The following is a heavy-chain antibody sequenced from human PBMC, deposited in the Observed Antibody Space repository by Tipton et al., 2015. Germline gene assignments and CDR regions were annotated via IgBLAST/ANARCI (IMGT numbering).Heavy chain of an antibody. D-gene: IGHD3-22*01. J-gene: IGHJ4*02. Sequence: TLSLTCAVSAYSISSDYYWGWIRQPPGKGLEWIGSISHSGNTYYNPSLKSRVTMSRDTSKNQFSLKLTSVTAADTAVHHCARDSFGYYSFDSWGPGTLVTVSS. CDR3: ARDSFGYYSFDS. CDR2: ISHSGNT. V-gene: IGHV4-38-2*01. CDR1: AYSISSDYY.